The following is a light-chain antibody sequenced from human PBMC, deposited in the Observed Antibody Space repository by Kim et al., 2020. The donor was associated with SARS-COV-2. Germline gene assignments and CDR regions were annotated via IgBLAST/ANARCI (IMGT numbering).Light chain of an antibody. Sequence: GQKVTTSCSGSISNIGKNAVSWYQQRTGTAPKLLIYDKKQRPSGMPDRFSGSKSGTSATLGITGLQTGDEADYYCGTWDSNLNGWVFGGGTKLTVL. CDR3: GTWDSNLNGWV. J-gene: IGLJ3*02. CDR1: ISNIGKNA. V-gene: IGLV1-51*01. CDR2: DKK.